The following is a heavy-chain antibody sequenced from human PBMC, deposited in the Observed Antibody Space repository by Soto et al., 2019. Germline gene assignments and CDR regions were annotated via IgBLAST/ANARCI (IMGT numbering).Heavy chain of an antibody. Sequence: LRLSCAASGFTFTDYAIIWIRQVPGKGLQWVSGLYGNGGGVHYADSVKGRFTISSVNSAYSAYLQMNNLRVEYTAVHYCARDSGPCDSIWLAQDRGQGTVGTVAS. V-gene: IGHV3-23*01. CDR2: LYGNGGGV. CDR1: GFTFTDYA. J-gene: IGHJ4*02. CDR3: ARDSGPCDSIWLAQD. D-gene: IGHD6-13*01.